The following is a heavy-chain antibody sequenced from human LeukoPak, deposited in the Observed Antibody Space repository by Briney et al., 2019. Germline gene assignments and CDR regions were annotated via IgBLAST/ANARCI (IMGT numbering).Heavy chain of an antibody. D-gene: IGHD1-26*01. V-gene: IGHV4-59*01. CDR1: DGSISSYY. Sequence: PSETLSLTCTVSDGSISSYYWSWIRQPPGKGLEWIGYIYYSGSTNYNPSLKSRVTISVDTSKNQFSLKLSSVTAADTAVYYCARFAVGATDDYWGQGTLVTVSS. J-gene: IGHJ4*02. CDR2: IYYSGST. CDR3: ARFAVGATDDY.